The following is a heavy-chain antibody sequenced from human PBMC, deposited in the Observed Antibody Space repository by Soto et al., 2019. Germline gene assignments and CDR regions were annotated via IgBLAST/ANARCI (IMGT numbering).Heavy chain of an antibody. CDR2: ISYDGSNK. CDR1: GFTFSSYA. Sequence: QVQLVESGGGVVQPGRSLRLSCAASGFTFSSYAMHWVRQAPGKGLEWVAVISYDGSNKYYADSVKSRFTISRDNSNNTLDRQMISLRAEDTAVYYCARAYDRGGATVGYWCQGTLVTVSS. CDR3: ARAYDRGGATVGY. V-gene: IGHV3-30-3*01. J-gene: IGHJ4*02. D-gene: IGHD1-26*01.